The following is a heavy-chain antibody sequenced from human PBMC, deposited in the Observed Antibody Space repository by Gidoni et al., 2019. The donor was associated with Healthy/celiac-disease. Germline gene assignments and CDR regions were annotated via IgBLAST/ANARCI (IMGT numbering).Heavy chain of an antibody. V-gene: IGHV1-69*04. Sequence: QVQLVQSGAEVKKPGSSVKVSCKASGGTFSSYAISWVRQAPGQGLEWMGRIIPILGIANYAQKFQGRVTITADKSTSTAYMELSSLRSEDTAVYYCARDPPNSGYDLYYFDYWGQGTLVTVSS. D-gene: IGHD5-12*01. J-gene: IGHJ4*02. CDR2: IIPILGIA. CDR3: ARDPPNSGYDLYYFDY. CDR1: GGTFSSYA.